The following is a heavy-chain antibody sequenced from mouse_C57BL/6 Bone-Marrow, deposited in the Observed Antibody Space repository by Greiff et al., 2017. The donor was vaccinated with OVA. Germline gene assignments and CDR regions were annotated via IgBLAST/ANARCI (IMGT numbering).Heavy chain of an antibody. CDR1: GYTFTDYY. CDR3: ARRIYYGSSSYAMDY. V-gene: IGHV1-26*01. D-gene: IGHD1-1*01. CDR2: INPNNGGT. J-gene: IGHJ4*01. Sequence: EVQLQQSGPELVKPGASVKISCKASGYTFTDYYMNWVKQSHGKSLEWIGDINPNNGGTSYNQKFKGKATLTVDKSSSTAYMELRSLTSEDSAVYYCARRIYYGSSSYAMDYWGQGTSVTVSS.